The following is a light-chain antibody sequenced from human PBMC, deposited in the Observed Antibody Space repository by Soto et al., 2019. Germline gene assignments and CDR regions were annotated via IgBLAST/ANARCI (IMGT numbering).Light chain of an antibody. V-gene: IGKV3-20*01. J-gene: IGKJ1*01. CDR3: QQYGSSKT. CDR2: GAS. CDR1: QSVSSSY. Sequence: EIVLTQSPGTLSLSPGERATLSCRASQSVSSSYLAWYQQKPGQAPRLLIYGASSRATGIPDRFSGSGSGTDLTLTISRLEPEDFAVSYCQQYGSSKTFGQGTKV.